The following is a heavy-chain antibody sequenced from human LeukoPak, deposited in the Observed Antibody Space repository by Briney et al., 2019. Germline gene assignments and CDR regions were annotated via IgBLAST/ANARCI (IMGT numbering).Heavy chain of an antibody. CDR1: GGSVSSGSYY. J-gene: IGHJ6*02. CDR3: ARETVIAAAGTPSYYYYYGMDV. V-gene: IGHV4-61*01. CDR2: IYYSGST. Sequence: SETLSLTCTVSGGSVSSGSYYWSWLRQPPGKGLEWIGYIYYSGSTNYNPSLKSRVTISVDTSKNQFSLKLSSVTAADTAVYYCARETVIAAAGTPSYYYYYGMDVWGQGTTVTVSS. D-gene: IGHD6-13*01.